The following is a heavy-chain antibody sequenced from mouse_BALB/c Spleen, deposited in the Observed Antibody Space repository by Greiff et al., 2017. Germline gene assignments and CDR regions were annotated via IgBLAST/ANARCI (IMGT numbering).Heavy chain of an antibody. CDR2: IYPGSGST. CDR3: TRGADRRYYFDY. J-gene: IGHJ2*01. CDR1: GYTFTSYW. Sequence: LQHPGSELVRPGASVKLSCKASGYTFTSYWMHWVKQRHGQGLEWIGNIYPGSGSTNYDEKFKSKGTLTVDTSSSTAYMHLSSLTSEDSAVYYCTRGADRRYYFDYWGQGTTLTVSS. V-gene: IGHV1S22*01.